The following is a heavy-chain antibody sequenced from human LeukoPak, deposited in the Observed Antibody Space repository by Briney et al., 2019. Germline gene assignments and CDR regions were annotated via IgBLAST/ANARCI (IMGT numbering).Heavy chain of an antibody. Sequence: GGSLRLSCAASGFTFSSYVIHWVRQAPGKGLEWVAGIWYDGSNYYYADSVKGRFTISRDNSKNTLYLQMNSLRAEDTGVHYCARDGRALLRDFDYWGQGTLVTVSS. CDR1: GFTFSSYV. J-gene: IGHJ4*02. CDR3: ARDGRALLRDFDY. CDR2: IWYDGSNY. V-gene: IGHV3-33*01. D-gene: IGHD1-26*01.